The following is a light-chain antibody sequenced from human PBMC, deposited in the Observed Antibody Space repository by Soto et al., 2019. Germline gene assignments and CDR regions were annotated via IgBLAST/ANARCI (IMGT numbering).Light chain of an antibody. CDR2: KAS. CDR1: QSISSW. CDR3: QQYNSYSHT. Sequence: DIQMTQSPSTLSASVGDRVTITCRASQSISSWLAWYQQKPGKAPKLLIYKASSLESGVPSRFSGSGSGKAFPLTISSLQPDDFATYYCQQYNSYSHTFGQGTKLEIK. J-gene: IGKJ2*01. V-gene: IGKV1-5*03.